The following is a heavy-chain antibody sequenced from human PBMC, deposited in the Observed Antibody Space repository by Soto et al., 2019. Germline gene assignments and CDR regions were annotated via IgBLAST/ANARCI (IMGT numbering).Heavy chain of an antibody. CDR1: GFSLSTNGVG. D-gene: IGHD6-19*01. Sequence: QITLKESGPTLVKPTQTLTLTCTFSGFSLSTNGVGVGWIRQPPGKALEWLALIYWDDDKRYSPSLKSRLTITKDTSQNQVVLTMTNMDPVDTATYYCAHGYSSGWPSEDYFDYWGQGTLVTVSS. J-gene: IGHJ4*02. CDR2: IYWDDDK. CDR3: AHGYSSGWPSEDYFDY. V-gene: IGHV2-5*02.